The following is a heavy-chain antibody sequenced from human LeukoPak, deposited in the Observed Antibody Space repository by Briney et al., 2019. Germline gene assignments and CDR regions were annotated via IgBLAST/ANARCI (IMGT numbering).Heavy chain of an antibody. V-gene: IGHV4-39*01. CDR1: GGSISSSSYY. CDR2: IYYSGST. D-gene: IGHD3-10*01. Sequence: PSETLSLTCTVSGGSISSSSYYWGWIRQPPGKGLEWIGSIYYSGSTYYNPSLKSRVTISVDTSKNQFSLKLSSVTAADAAVYYCARVQGSGWGNSFDYWGQGTLVTVSS. CDR3: ARVQGSGWGNSFDY. J-gene: IGHJ4*02.